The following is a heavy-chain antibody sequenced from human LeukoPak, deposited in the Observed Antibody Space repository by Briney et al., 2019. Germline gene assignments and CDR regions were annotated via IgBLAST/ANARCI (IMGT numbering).Heavy chain of an antibody. V-gene: IGHV4-39*07. Sequence: SETLSLTCAVSGASISSSNYYWSWIRQPPGKGLEWIGEINHSGSTNYNPSLKSRVTISVDTSKNQFSLKLSSVTAADTAVYYCARRVYSSSWYLTYYYYYYMDVWGKGTTVTISS. CDR3: ARRVYSSSWYLTYYYYYYMDV. J-gene: IGHJ6*03. CDR1: GASISSSNYY. D-gene: IGHD6-13*01. CDR2: INHSGST.